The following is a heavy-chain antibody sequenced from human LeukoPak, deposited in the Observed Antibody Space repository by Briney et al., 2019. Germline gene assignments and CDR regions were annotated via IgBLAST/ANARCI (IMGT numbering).Heavy chain of an antibody. V-gene: IGHV4-39*01. CDR1: GGSISSSSYY. J-gene: IGHJ3*02. CDR3: ARHPAIGDAFDI. CDR2: IYYSGST. D-gene: IGHD3-22*01. Sequence: TPSETLSLTCTVSGGSISSSSYYWGWIRQPPGKGLDWIGSIYYSGSTYYNPSLKRRVTISVDTSNNQFSLKLSSVTAADTAVYYCARHPAIGDAFDIWGQGTMVTVSS.